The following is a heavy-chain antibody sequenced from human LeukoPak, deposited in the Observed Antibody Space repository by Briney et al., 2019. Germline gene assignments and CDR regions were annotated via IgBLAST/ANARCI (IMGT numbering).Heavy chain of an antibody. Sequence: SVKVSCKASGGTFSSYAISWVRQAPGQGLEWMGGIIPIFGTANYAQKFQGRVTITADESTSTAYMELSSLRPEDTAVYYCATVVPAAITFDYWGQGTLVTVSS. J-gene: IGHJ4*02. CDR2: IIPIFGTA. CDR3: ATVVPAAITFDY. CDR1: GGTFSSYA. D-gene: IGHD2-2*01. V-gene: IGHV1-69*13.